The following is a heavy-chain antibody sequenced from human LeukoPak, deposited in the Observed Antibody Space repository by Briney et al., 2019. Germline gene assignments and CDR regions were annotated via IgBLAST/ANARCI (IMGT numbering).Heavy chain of an antibody. D-gene: IGHD6-13*01. J-gene: IGHJ6*02. CDR1: GFTFSSYS. CDR3: AGDKIAAAGTDYYYGMDV. Sequence: GGSLRLSCAASGFTFSSYSMNWVRQAPGKGLEWVSSISSSSSYIYYADSVKGRFTISRDNAKNSLYLQMNSLRAEDTAVYYCAGDKIAAAGTDYYYGMDVWGQGTTVTVSS. CDR2: ISSSSSYI. V-gene: IGHV3-21*01.